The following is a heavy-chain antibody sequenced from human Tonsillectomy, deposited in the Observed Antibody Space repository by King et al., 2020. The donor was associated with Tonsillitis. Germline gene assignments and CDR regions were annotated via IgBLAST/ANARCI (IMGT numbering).Heavy chain of an antibody. Sequence: QLVQSGAEVKKPGASVKVSCKASGYTFTSYYMHWVRQAPGQGLEWMGIINPSGGSTSYAQKFQGRVTMTRDTSTSTVYMELSSLRSEDTAVYYCARGRHIVVVTAILEYFQHWGQGTLVTVSS. CDR2: INPSGGST. CDR3: ARGRHIVVVTAILEYFQH. D-gene: IGHD2-21*02. J-gene: IGHJ1*01. CDR1: GYTFTSYY. V-gene: IGHV1-46*03.